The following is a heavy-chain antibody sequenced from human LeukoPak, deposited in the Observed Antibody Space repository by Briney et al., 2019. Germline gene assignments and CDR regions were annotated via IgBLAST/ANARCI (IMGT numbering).Heavy chain of an antibody. CDR2: ISGSGGST. CDR1: GFTFSNYA. CDR3: AGLVGRYSSGLYYYYFDY. J-gene: IGHJ4*02. D-gene: IGHD3-22*01. Sequence: GGSLRLSCAASGFTFSNYAMSWVRQAPGKGLEWVSGISGSGGSTYYADSVKGRFTISRDNSKNTLYLQMNSLRAEDTAVYYCAGLVGRYSSGLYYYYFDYWGQGTLVTVSS. V-gene: IGHV3-23*01.